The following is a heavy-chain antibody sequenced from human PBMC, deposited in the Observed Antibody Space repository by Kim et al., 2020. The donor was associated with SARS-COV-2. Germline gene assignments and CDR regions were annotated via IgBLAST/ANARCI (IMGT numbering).Heavy chain of an antibody. D-gene: IGHD6-19*01. V-gene: IGHV1-18*01. Sequence: LQGRATMTTDTSTSTAYMELRSLRSDDTAVYYCARDAGGYSSGWEFPFDYWGQGTLVTVSS. J-gene: IGHJ4*02. CDR3: ARDAGGYSSGWEFPFDY.